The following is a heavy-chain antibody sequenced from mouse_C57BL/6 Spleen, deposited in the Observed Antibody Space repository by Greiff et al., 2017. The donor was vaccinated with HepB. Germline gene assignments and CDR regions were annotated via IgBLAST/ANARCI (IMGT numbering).Heavy chain of an antibody. CDR3: AREDSPMDY. V-gene: IGHV7-3*01. Sequence: EVKLMESGGGLVQPGGSLSLSCAASGFTFTDYYMSWVRQPPGKALEWLGFIRNKANGYTTEYSTSVKGRFTISRDNSQSILYLQMNALRAEDSATYYCAREDSPMDYWGQGTSVTVSS. J-gene: IGHJ4*01. CDR1: GFTFTDYY. CDR2: IRNKANGYTT.